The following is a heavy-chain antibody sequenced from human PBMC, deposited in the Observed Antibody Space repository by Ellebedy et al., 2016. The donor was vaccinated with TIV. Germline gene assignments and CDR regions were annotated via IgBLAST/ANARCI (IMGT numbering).Heavy chain of an antibody. V-gene: IGHV3-23*01. CDR3: AKLPVAYNWNYADDY. J-gene: IGHJ4*02. Sequence: GESLKISCAASGFTVTTNYMNWVRQAPGKGLEWVSSISDSGGNTYYADSVKGRFTISRDNSKNTLYLQMSSLRAEDTAVYYCAKLPVAYNWNYADDYWGQGTLVTVSS. CDR1: GFTVTTNY. CDR2: ISDSGGNT. D-gene: IGHD1-7*01.